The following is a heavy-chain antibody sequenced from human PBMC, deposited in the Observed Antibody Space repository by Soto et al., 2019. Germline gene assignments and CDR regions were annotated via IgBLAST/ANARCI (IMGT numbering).Heavy chain of an antibody. V-gene: IGHV3-23*01. CDR1: GFTFSSYA. CDR3: AIGTCKSGGSCYSTSDY. CDR2: ISGSGGST. J-gene: IGHJ4*02. Sequence: EVQLLESGGGLVQPGGSLRLSCAASGFTFSSYAMSWVRQAPGKGLEWVSGISGSGGSTYYADSVKGRFTISRDNSEGSLFLQMNSMRAEDTAIYYCAIGTCKSGGSCYSTSDYWGQGTLVTVSS. D-gene: IGHD2-15*01.